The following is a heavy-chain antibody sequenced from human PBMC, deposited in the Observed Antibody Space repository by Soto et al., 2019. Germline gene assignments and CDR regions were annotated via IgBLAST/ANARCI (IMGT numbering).Heavy chain of an antibody. CDR1: GFTFSSHW. CDR3: ARDVSYSMDV. V-gene: IGHV3-74*01. CDR2: INSDGTTT. Sequence: EVQLVESGGGVVQPGGSLRLSCAVSGFTFSSHWMHWVRQAPGKGLVWVSYINSDGTTTTYADSVKGRFTISRDNAKDPLYLQMNSLRAVETVVYYCARDVSYSMDVWGQGTTVTVSS. J-gene: IGHJ6*02.